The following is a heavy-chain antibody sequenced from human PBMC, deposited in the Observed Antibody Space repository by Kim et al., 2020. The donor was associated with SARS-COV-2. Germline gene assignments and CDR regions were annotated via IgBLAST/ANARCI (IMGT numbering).Heavy chain of an antibody. CDR2: INPSGGST. D-gene: IGHD4-17*01. J-gene: IGHJ6*02. CDR1: GYTFTNYY. Sequence: ALVKVSCKASGYTFTNYYMHWVRQAPGQGLEWMGIINPSGGSTSYAQKFQGRVTMTRDTSTSTVYMELSSLRSEDTAVYYCARDLTVTTQYYYYYYGMDVWGQGTTVTVSS. CDR3: ARDLTVTTQYYYYYYGMDV. V-gene: IGHV1-46*03.